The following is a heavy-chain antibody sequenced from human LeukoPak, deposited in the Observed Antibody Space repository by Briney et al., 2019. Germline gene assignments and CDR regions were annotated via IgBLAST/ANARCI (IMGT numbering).Heavy chain of an antibody. Sequence: PGGSLRRSCAASGFTFSSYSMNWVRQAPGKGLEWVSSISSSSSYIYYADSVKGRFTISRDNAKNSLYLKMNSLRAEDTAVYYCARALSSGPFDYWGQGTLVTVSS. CDR2: ISSSSSYI. J-gene: IGHJ4*02. CDR3: ARALSSGPFDY. D-gene: IGHD6-19*01. V-gene: IGHV3-21*01. CDR1: GFTFSSYS.